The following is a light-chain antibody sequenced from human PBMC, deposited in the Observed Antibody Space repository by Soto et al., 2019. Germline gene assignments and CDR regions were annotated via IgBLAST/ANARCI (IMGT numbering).Light chain of an antibody. J-gene: IGKJ1*01. Sequence: EIVMTQSPATLSVSPGERVTLSCRASQSLSGNLAWYQQKPGLAPRLLINRASTWATGIPARFSGSGSETEFTLTISSLQSEDFAVYYCQQYNNWPRTFGQGTKVEIK. CDR2: RAS. CDR1: QSLSGN. CDR3: QQYNNWPRT. V-gene: IGKV3-15*01.